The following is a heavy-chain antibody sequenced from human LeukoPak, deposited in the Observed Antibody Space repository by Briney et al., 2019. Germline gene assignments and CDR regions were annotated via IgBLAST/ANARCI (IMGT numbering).Heavy chain of an antibody. Sequence: GGSLRLSCAASGFTFSSYAMNWVRQAPGKGLQWVANILASGSPTYYADSVKGRFIISRDNSKNTVYLQMNSLRVEDTAIYYCAKDLRPDGVDNFDHWGQGILVTVSS. D-gene: IGHD2-8*01. CDR3: AKDLRPDGVDNFDH. V-gene: IGHV3-23*01. CDR1: GFTFSSYA. J-gene: IGHJ4*02. CDR2: ILASGSPT.